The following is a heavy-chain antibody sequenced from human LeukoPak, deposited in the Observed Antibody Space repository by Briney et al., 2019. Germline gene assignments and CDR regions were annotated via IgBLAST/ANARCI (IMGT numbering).Heavy chain of an antibody. CDR3: ARGILRGYPTYYYYYMDV. V-gene: IGHV1-69*01. CDR1: GGTFSSYA. CDR2: IIPIFGTA. D-gene: IGHD3-9*01. Sequence: SSVKVSCKASGGTFSSYAISWVRQAPGQGLEWMGGIIPIFGTANYAQKFQGRGTITADESTSTAYMELSSLRSEDTAVYYCARGILRGYPTYYYYYMDVWGKGTTVTVSS. J-gene: IGHJ6*03.